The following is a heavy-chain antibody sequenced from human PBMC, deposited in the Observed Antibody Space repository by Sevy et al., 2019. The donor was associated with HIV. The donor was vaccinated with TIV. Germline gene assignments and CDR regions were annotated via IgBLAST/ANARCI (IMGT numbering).Heavy chain of an antibody. J-gene: IGHJ6*02. CDR3: AKGDSSSWYGTLYYYYYGMDV. V-gene: IGHV3-9*01. CDR2: ISWNSGSI. CDR1: GFTFDDYA. D-gene: IGHD6-13*01. Sequence: GGSLRLSCAASGFTFDDYAMHWVRQAPGKGLEWVSGISWNSGSIGYADSVKGRFPISRDNAKNSLYLQMNSLRAEDTALYYCAKGDSSSWYGTLYYYYYGMDVWGQGTTVTVSS.